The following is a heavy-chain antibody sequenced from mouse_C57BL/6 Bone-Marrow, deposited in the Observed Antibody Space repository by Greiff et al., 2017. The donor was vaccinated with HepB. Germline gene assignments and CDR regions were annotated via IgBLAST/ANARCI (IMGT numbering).Heavy chain of an antibody. Sequence: QVQLQQSGAELARPGASVKLSCTASGYTFTSYWMHWVKQRPGQGLEWIGMIHPNSGSTNYNEKFKSKATLTVDKSHSTDYMQLSSLTSEDSAVYNCSRPYYGSSEGFAYWGQGTLVTVSA. J-gene: IGHJ3*01. CDR1: GYTFTSYW. V-gene: IGHV1-64*01. D-gene: IGHD1-1*01. CDR3: SRPYYGSSEGFAY. CDR2: IHPNSGST.